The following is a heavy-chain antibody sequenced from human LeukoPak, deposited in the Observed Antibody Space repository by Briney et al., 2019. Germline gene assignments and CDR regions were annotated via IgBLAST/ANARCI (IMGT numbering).Heavy chain of an antibody. V-gene: IGHV3-30*02. CDR3: AKLGSRLAGTLDY. D-gene: IGHD1-14*01. J-gene: IGHJ4*02. CDR2: IRYDGSNK. Sequence: GGSLRLSCAASGFTFSSYSMNWVRQAPGKGLEWVAFIRYDGSNKYYADSVKGRFTISRDNSKNTLYLQMNSLRAEDTAVYYCAKLGSRLAGTLDYWGQGTLVTVSS. CDR1: GFTFSSYS.